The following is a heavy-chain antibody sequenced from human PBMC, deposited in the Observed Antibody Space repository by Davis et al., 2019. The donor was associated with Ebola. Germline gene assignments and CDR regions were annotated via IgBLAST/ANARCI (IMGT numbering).Heavy chain of an antibody. Sequence: ASVKVSCKASGYTFTSYGISWVRQAPGQGLEWMGWISAYNGNTNYAQKLQGRVAMTTDTSTSTAYMELRSLRSDDTAVYYCARDPVGGYDLYYYYGMDVWGQGTTVTVSS. V-gene: IGHV1-18*01. CDR1: GYTFTSYG. CDR3: ARDPVGGYDLYYYYGMDV. D-gene: IGHD5-12*01. J-gene: IGHJ6*02. CDR2: ISAYNGNT.